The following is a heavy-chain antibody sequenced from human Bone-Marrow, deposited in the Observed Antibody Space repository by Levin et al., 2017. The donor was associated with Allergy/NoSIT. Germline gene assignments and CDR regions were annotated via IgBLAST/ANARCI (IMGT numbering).Heavy chain of an antibody. V-gene: IGHV1-69*13. CDR3: ARDTVGANYPTYDF. J-gene: IGHJ4*02. Sequence: PVASVKVSCKASGGTFSRYTFSWVRQAPGLGLEWMGGITPMFGTPIYAHKFHGRVTITADESSTTAYLELPSLTYDDTATYYCARDTVGANYPTYDFWGQGTLVTVSS. CDR2: ITPMFGTP. D-gene: IGHD4/OR15-4a*01. CDR1: GGTFSRYT.